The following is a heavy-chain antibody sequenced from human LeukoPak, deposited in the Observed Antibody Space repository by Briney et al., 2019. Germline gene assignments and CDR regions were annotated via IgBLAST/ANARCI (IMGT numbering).Heavy chain of an antibody. CDR1: GFTFSDYY. Sequence: GGSLRLSCAASGFTFSDYYMTWIRQAPGKGLEWVSYTTSSGTSIYYADSVKGRFTISRDNAKSSLYLQMNSLRAEDTAVYYCARAGRGFTYGYSDYWGQGTLVTVSS. D-gene: IGHD5-18*01. J-gene: IGHJ4*02. CDR2: TTSSGTSI. CDR3: ARAGRGFTYGYSDY. V-gene: IGHV3-11*04.